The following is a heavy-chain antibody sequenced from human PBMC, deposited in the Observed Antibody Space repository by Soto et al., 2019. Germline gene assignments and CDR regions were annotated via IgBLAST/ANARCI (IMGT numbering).Heavy chain of an antibody. CDR2: IYPGDSDT. V-gene: IGHV5-51*01. J-gene: IGHJ6*02. CDR3: ARRCNSGWYCVHYGMDV. Sequence: PGESLKISCKGSGYSFTSYWIGWVRQMPGKGLEWMGIIYPGDSDTRYSPSFQGQVTISADKSISTAYLQWSSLKASDTAMYYCARRCNSGWYCVHYGMDVWGQGTTVTAP. CDR1: GYSFTSYW. D-gene: IGHD6-19*01.